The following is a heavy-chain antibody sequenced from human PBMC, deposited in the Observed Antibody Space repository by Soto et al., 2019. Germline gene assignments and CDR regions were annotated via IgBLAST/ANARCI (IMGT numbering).Heavy chain of an antibody. V-gene: IGHV1-46*03. CDR3: VRGGTTVGSIAPFAY. Sequence: QVQLVQSGAEVKKPGASVKVSCKASGYTFTSNHMHWVRQAPGQGLEWMGTINPSDGVTTYAQKVQGRVTMTRDTSTSTGYMELSSLRSEDTAVYYCVRGGTTVGSIAPFAYWGQGTLVTVSS. J-gene: IGHJ4*02. CDR2: INPSDGVT. CDR1: GYTFTSNH. D-gene: IGHD4-4*01.